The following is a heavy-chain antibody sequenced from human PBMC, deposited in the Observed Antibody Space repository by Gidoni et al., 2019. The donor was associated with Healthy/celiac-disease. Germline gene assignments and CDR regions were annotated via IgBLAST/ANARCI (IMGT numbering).Heavy chain of an antibody. CDR3: ARGPWLGWFDP. Sequence: QVQLVQSGAEVKKPGASVKVSCKASGYTFTSYAMHWVRQAPGQRLEWMGWINAGNGNTKYSQKFQGRVTITRDTSASTAYMELSSLRSEDTAVYDCARGPWLGWFDPWGQGTLVTVSS. J-gene: IGHJ5*02. CDR2: INAGNGNT. V-gene: IGHV1-3*01. D-gene: IGHD6-19*01. CDR1: GYTFTSYA.